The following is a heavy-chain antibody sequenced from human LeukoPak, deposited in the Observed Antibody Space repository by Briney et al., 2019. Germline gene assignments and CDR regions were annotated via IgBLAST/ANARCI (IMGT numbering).Heavy chain of an antibody. J-gene: IGHJ5*02. CDR1: GFTFSGSA. V-gene: IGHV3-73*01. Sequence: PGGSLRLSCAASGFTFSGSAMHWVRQASGKGLEWVGRIRSKANSYATACAASVKGRFTISRDDSKNTAYLQMNSLKTEDTAVYYCTRHVGYYGSGKEPWFDPWGQGTLVTVSS. D-gene: IGHD3-10*01. CDR2: IRSKANSYAT. CDR3: TRHVGYYGSGKEPWFDP.